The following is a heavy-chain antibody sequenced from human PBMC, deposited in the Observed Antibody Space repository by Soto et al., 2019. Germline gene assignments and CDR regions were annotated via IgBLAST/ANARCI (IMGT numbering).Heavy chain of an antibody. V-gene: IGHV4-39*07. J-gene: IGHJ6*02. Sequence: PSETLSLTWTVSGGSISSSSYCWGWIRQPPGKGLEWIGSIYYSGSTNYNPSLKSRVTISVDTSKNQFSLKLSSVTAADTAVYYCARAIAAAGMGMDVWGQGTTVTVSS. D-gene: IGHD6-13*01. CDR2: IYYSGST. CDR3: ARAIAAAGMGMDV. CDR1: GGSISSSSYC.